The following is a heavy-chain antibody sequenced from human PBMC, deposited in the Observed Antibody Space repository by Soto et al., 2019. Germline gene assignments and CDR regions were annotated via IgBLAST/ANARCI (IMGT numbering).Heavy chain of an antibody. CDR2: IRSKANSYAT. J-gene: IGHJ6*02. CDR1: GFTFSGSA. D-gene: IGHD2-21*02. CDR3: TRSGVTATLVYYYYGMDV. Sequence: EVQLVESGGGLVQPGGSLKLSCAASGFTFSGSAMHWVRQASGKGLEWVGRIRSKANSYATAYAASVKGRFTISRDDSKNTAYLQMNSLKTEDTAVEYCTRSGVTATLVYYYYGMDVWGQGTTVTVSS. V-gene: IGHV3-73*02.